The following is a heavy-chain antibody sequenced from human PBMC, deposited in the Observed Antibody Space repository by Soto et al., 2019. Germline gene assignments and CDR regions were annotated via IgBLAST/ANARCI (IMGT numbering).Heavy chain of an antibody. CDR3: APRPHLLYRAPFDY. CDR2: INHSGST. D-gene: IGHD2-8*01. J-gene: IGHJ4*02. Sequence: SETLSLTCAVYGGSFSGYYWSWVRQPPGKGLEWIGEINHSGSTNYNPSLKSRVTISVDTSKNQFSLKLSSVTAADTAVYYCAPRPHLLYRAPFDYRGQGALVPVSS. CDR1: GGSFSGYY. V-gene: IGHV4-34*01.